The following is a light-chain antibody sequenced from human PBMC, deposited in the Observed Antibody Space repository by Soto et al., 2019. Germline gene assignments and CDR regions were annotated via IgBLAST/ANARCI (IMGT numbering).Light chain of an antibody. CDR1: SSDIGGYDS. CDR2: DVS. CDR3: TSHTTSSAVL. Sequence: QSALTQSPSASGSPGQSVTISCTGTSSDIGGYDSVSWYQQHPGKAPKVMIYDVSKRPSGVPDRFSGSKSGNTASLTISGLQAEDEADYYCTSHTTSSAVLFGGGTKLTVL. J-gene: IGLJ2*01. V-gene: IGLV2-8*01.